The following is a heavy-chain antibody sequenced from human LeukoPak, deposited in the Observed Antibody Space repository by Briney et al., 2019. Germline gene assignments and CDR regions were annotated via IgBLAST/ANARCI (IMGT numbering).Heavy chain of an antibody. CDR2: IYYSGST. D-gene: IGHD3-22*01. Sequence: SETLSLTCTVSGGSISSSSYYWGWIRQAPGKGLEWIGSIYYSGSTYYNPSLKSRVTISVDTSKNQFSLKLSSVTAADTAVYYCARHKYYDSSGDMYNWFDPWGQGTLVTVSS. V-gene: IGHV4-39*01. CDR1: GGSISSSSYY. J-gene: IGHJ5*02. CDR3: ARHKYYDSSGDMYNWFDP.